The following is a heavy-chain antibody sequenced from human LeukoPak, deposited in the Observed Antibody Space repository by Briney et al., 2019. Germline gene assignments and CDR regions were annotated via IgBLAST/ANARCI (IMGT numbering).Heavy chain of an antibody. J-gene: IGHJ6*02. CDR1: GFTFSSYW. CDR3: ARKMNMVGAQGWGYGLDV. Sequence: GGSLRLSRVASGFTFSSYWMSWVRQAPGKGLEWVANIKHDGSDKKYVDSVKGRFTISRDNAKRSLYLQMNSLRAEDTAVYYCARKMNMVGAQGWGYGLDVWGHGTTVTVSS. V-gene: IGHV3-7*05. CDR2: IKHDGSDK. D-gene: IGHD1-26*01.